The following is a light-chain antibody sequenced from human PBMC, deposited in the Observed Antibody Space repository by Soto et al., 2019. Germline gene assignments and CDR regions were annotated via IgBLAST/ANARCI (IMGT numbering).Light chain of an antibody. CDR1: NTDVGGYDF. CDR2: EVS. V-gene: IGLV2-14*01. J-gene: IGLJ3*02. Sequence: QSALTQPASVSGSPGESITISCTGTNTDVGGYDFVSWYQQHPGKAPKLIIYEVSHRPSGVSSRFSGSKSGNTASLTISGLQAADEADYYCTAYTSTNTWVFGGGTKLTVL. CDR3: TAYTSTNTWV.